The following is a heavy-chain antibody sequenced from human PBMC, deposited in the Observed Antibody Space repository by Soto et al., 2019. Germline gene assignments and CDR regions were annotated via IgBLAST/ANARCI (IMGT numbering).Heavy chain of an antibody. D-gene: IGHD2-2*02. CDR1: GFTFSNAW. Sequence: GGSLRLSCAASGFTFSNAWINWVRQAPGKGLEWVGRIKSKTDGGTTDFAATVKGRFAISRDDSKNMVYLQMNSLKTEDTAVYYCTTDSYINIVTVRFEYWGHGTLVTLSS. V-gene: IGHV3-15*07. J-gene: IGHJ4*01. CDR2: IKSKTDGGTT. CDR3: TTDSYINIVTVRFEY.